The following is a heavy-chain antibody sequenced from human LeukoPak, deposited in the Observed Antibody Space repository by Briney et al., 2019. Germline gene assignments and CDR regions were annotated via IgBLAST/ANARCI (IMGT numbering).Heavy chain of an antibody. Sequence: PGGSLRLSCAASGFIFSAYSMNWVRQAPGEGLEWVSSIGAAGSHIYYADSMKGRFTISRDNAKSSLFLQMNSLRAEDTGIYYCVRVGSGATRADTLDLWGQGTMVTVSS. CDR3: VRVGSGATRADTLDL. D-gene: IGHD6-19*01. CDR1: GFIFSAYS. J-gene: IGHJ3*01. CDR2: IGAAGSHI. V-gene: IGHV3-21*01.